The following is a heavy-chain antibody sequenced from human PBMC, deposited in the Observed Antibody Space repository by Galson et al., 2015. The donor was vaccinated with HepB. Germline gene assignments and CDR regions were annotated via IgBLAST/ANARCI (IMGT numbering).Heavy chain of an antibody. Sequence: SVKVSCKASGYTFTSYAMHWVRQAPGQRLEWMGWSNAGNGNTKYSQEFQGRVTITRGTSASTAYMELSSLRSEDMAVYYCARDCISGSYMTRPYYYYGMDVWGQGTTVTVSS. CDR1: GYTFTSYA. J-gene: IGHJ6*02. V-gene: IGHV1-3*02. CDR2: SNAGNGNT. D-gene: IGHD3-10*01. CDR3: ARDCISGSYMTRPYYYYGMDV.